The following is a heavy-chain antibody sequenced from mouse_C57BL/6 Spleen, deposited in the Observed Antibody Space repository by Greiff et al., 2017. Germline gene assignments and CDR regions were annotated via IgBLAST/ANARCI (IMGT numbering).Heavy chain of an antibody. J-gene: IGHJ2*01. CDR3: ARLFNDYGGDYFGY. V-gene: IGHV1-82*01. Sequence: QVQLQQSGPELVKPGASVKISCKASGYAFSSSWMNWVKQRPGKGLEWIGRIYPGDGDTNYNGKFKGKATLTADKSSSTAYMQLSSLTSEDSAVYFCARLFNDYGGDYFGYRGQGATLTVAS. CDR2: IYPGDGDT. D-gene: IGHD2-4*01. CDR1: GYAFSSSW.